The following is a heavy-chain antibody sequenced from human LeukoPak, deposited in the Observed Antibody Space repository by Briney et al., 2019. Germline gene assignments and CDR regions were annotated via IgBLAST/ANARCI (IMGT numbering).Heavy chain of an antibody. Sequence: GGSLRLSCVGSGFSFRSHWVNWVRQSPGKGLEWVANIKPDGSDKYYVDSARGRFTVSRDNAKNSAFLQMNSLRAEDTAIYYCATISAQTFDIWGQGTLVSVSS. CDR3: ATISAQTFDI. D-gene: IGHD5-24*01. CDR1: GFSFRSHW. CDR2: IKPDGSDK. V-gene: IGHV3-7*01. J-gene: IGHJ3*02.